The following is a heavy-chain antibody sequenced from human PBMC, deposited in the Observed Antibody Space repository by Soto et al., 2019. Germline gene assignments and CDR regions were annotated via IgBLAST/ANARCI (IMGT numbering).Heavy chain of an antibody. J-gene: IGHJ4*02. CDR2: IIHLFGTP. D-gene: IGHD3-10*01. CDR3: ARDRDDYDSGNYYNRIDF. Sequence: QVQLVQSGAEVKKPGYSVKVSCKASGGIFSTYAISWLRQAPGQGLEWMVGIIHLFGTPNYAQRFQGRVTITADESTRTAYMEMRILRSEDTDVYYCARDRDDYDSGNYYNRIDFWGQGTLVTVSS. V-gene: IGHV1-69*01. CDR1: GGIFSTYA.